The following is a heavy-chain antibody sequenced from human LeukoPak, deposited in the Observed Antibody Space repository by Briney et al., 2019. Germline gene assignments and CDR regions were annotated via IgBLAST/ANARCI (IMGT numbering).Heavy chain of an antibody. Sequence: GGSLRLSCAASGFTFSSYTMNWVRQAPGKGLEWVSSISSSSSYIYYADSVKGRFTISRDNAKNSLYLQMNSLRAEDTAVYHCARALEFYYFDYWGQGTLATVSS. V-gene: IGHV3-21*01. CDR3: ARALEFYYFDY. CDR1: GFTFSSYT. CDR2: ISSSSSYI. D-gene: IGHD3-10*01. J-gene: IGHJ4*02.